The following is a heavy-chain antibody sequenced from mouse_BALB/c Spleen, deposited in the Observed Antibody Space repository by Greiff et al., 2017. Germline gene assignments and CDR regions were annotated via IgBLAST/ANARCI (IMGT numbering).Heavy chain of an antibody. CDR2: IYPGSGNT. CDR3: AVITTDY. CDR1: GYTFTDYY. Sequence: VKLVESGAELARPGASVKLSCKASGYTFTDYYINWVKQRTGQGLEWIGEIYPGSGNTYYNEKFKGKATLTADKSSSTAYMQLSSLTSEDSAVYFCAVITTDYWGQGTTLTVSS. V-gene: IGHV1-77*01. D-gene: IGHD2-4*01. J-gene: IGHJ2*01.